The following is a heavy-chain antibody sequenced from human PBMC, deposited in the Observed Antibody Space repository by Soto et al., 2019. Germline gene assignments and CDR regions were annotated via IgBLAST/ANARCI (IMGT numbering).Heavy chain of an antibody. J-gene: IGHJ4*02. D-gene: IGHD3-22*01. CDR2: INSDGSST. CDR1: GFTFSSYW. Sequence: GGSLRLSCAASGFTFSSYWMHWVRQAPGKGLVWVSRINSDGSSTSYADSVKGRFTISRDNAKNTLYLQMNSLRAEDTAVYYCATDRLNYYDSSGYSPPDYWGQGTLVTVSS. CDR3: ATDRLNYYDSSGYSPPDY. V-gene: IGHV3-74*01.